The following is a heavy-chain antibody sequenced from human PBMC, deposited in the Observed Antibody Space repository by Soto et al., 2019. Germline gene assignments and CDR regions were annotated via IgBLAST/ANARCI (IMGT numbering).Heavy chain of an antibody. Sequence: PGGSLRLSCAASGFTFTRYSMNWVRQAPGKGLEWVSSISSTTNYIYYADSMKGRFTVSRDNAKNPAYLEMNSLSAEDTAVYYCARESEDLTSNFDYWGQGT. CDR1: GFTFTRYS. V-gene: IGHV3-21*01. CDR3: ARESEDLTSNFDY. CDR2: ISSTTNYI. J-gene: IGHJ4*02.